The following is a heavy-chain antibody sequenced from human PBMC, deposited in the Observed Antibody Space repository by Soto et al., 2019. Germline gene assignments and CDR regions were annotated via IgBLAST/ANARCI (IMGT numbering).Heavy chain of an antibody. D-gene: IGHD2-2*01. Sequence: GGSLRLSCAASGFTFSSYGMHWVRQAPGKGLEWVAVIWYDGSNKYYADSVKGRFTISRDNSKNTLYLQMNSLRAEDTAVYYCARFYCSSTSSYRSYFDYWGQGTLVTVSS. V-gene: IGHV3-33*01. J-gene: IGHJ4*02. CDR1: GFTFSSYG. CDR2: IWYDGSNK. CDR3: ARFYCSSTSSYRSYFDY.